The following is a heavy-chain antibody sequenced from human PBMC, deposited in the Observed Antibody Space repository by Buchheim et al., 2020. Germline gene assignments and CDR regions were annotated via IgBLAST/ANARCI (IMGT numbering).Heavy chain of an antibody. CDR2: IWYDGSKT. CDR1: GFTFSSFG. CDR3: ARDSTSANFDH. V-gene: IGHV3-33*01. D-gene: IGHD2-2*01. J-gene: IGHJ4*02. Sequence: QVQLVESGGGVVQPGRSLRLSCAASGFTFSSFGMHWVRQAPGKGLECVAVIWYDGSKTSYADSVKGRVTISRDNPKHTLYLQMNSLRAEDTAVYYCARDSTSANFDHWGQGAL.